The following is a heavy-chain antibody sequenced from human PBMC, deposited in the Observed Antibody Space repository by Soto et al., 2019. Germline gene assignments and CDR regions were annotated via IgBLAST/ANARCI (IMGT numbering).Heavy chain of an antibody. CDR3: AKDGKNSGSYYRSADY. V-gene: IGHV3-9*01. D-gene: IGHD1-26*01. J-gene: IGHJ4*02. CDR2: ISWNSGSI. CDR1: GFTFDDYA. Sequence: EVQLVESGGGLVQPGRSLRLSCAASGFTFDDYAMHWVRQAPGKGLERVSGISWNSGSIGYADSVKGRFTISRDNAKNSLYLQMNSLRAEDTALYYCAKDGKNSGSYYRSADYWGQGTLVTVSS.